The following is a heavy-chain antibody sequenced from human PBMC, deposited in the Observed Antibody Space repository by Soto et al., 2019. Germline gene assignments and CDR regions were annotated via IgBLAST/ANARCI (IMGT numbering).Heavy chain of an antibody. D-gene: IGHD6-13*01. J-gene: IGHJ4*02. CDR3: ARDSDLGAAGYYFDS. Sequence: SETLSLTCTVSGGSIRSSSYYWGWIRQPPGKGLEWIGSIYYSGSTYYNPSLKSRVTISVDTSKNQFSLKLSSVTAADTAVYYCARDSDLGAAGYYFDSWGPGTLVTVSS. CDR2: IYYSGST. V-gene: IGHV4-39*02. CDR1: GGSIRSSSYY.